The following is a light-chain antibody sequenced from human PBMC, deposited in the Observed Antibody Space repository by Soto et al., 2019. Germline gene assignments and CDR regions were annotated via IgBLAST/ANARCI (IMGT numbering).Light chain of an antibody. CDR3: QQYSDSDYT. CDR2: GAS. V-gene: IGKV3-20*01. Sequence: EIVLTQSPGTLSLSPGERATLSGRASQSVTSIYLAWYQQKPGQAPRLLIYGASSRATGIPDRFSGSGSGTEFTLTISRLEPEDFAVYYCQQYSDSDYTFGQGTKLEIK. CDR1: QSVTSIY. J-gene: IGKJ2*01.